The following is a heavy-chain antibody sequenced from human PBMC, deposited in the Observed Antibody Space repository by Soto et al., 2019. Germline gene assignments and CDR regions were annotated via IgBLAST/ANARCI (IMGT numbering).Heavy chain of an antibody. CDR3: AKKSEIAVPRYYFDL. CDR1: GYTFTSYY. V-gene: IGHV1-46*01. J-gene: IGHJ4*02. Sequence: GASVKVSCKASGYTFTSYYMHWVRQAPGQGLEWMGIINPSGGSTSYAQKFQGRVTMTRDTSTSTVYMELSSLRSEDTAVYYCAKKSEIAVPRYYFDLWGQGTLVTVSS. CDR2: INPSGGST. D-gene: IGHD2-21*01.